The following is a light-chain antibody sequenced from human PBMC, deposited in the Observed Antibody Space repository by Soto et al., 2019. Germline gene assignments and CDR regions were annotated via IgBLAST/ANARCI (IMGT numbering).Light chain of an antibody. V-gene: IGKV1-12*01. CDR2: AAS. Sequence: DMQMTQSPSSMSASVGDGVSIXXRASQTISTNLAWYQQKPGKAPKLXIYAASSLQSGVPPRFSGSGSGTDFTLTITSLQPEDFAIYFCLQANRVPLSFGQGTRLEI. CDR3: LQANRVPLS. CDR1: QTISTN. J-gene: IGKJ5*01.